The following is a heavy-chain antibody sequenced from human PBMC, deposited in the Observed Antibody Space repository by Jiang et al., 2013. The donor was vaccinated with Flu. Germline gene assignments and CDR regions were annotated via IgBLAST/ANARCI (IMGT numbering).Heavy chain of an antibody. Sequence: SLTCTVSGDSISGYYWSWIRQPPGKGLEWIGYVYYSGTTKYNPSLKSRVTISVDTSKNQFSLNLRSVTAEDTAVYYCVRHEDDYSHLNWGQGKLVTVSS. J-gene: IGHJ4*02. V-gene: IGHV4-59*08. CDR1: GDSISGYY. CDR2: VYYSGTT. D-gene: IGHD4-11*01. CDR3: VRHEDDYSHLN.